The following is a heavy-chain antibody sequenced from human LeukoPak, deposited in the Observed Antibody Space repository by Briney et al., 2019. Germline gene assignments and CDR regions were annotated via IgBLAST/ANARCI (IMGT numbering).Heavy chain of an antibody. D-gene: IGHD4-11*01. V-gene: IGHV4-39*01. J-gene: IGHJ6*04. Sequence: SETLSLTCTVSGGSISSSSYYWGWIRQPPGKGLEWIGSIYYSGSTYYNPSLKSRVTISVDTSKNQFSLKLSSVTAADTAVYSLARHEGPNCYRNFDGWGKGTTVTVSS. CDR1: GGSISSSSYY. CDR3: ARHEGPNCYRNFDG. CDR2: IYYSGST.